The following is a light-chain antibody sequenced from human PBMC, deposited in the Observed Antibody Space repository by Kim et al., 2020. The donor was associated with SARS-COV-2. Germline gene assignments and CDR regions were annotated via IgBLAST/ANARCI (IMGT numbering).Light chain of an antibody. Sequence: DIQMTQSPSSLSASVGDRVTITCRASQGISNYLAWYQQKPGKVPKLLIYAASTLQSGVPSRFSGSGSGTEFTLTISSLQPEDVATFYFQKYSSAPAHTFGQGTKLEIK. CDR3: QKYSSAPAHT. J-gene: IGKJ2*01. CDR2: AAS. CDR1: QGISNY. V-gene: IGKV1-27*01.